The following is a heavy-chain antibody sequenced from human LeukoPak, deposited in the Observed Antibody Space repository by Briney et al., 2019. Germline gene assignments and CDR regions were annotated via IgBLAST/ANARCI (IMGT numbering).Heavy chain of an antibody. V-gene: IGHV4-39*01. CDR3: ARSYCSSTSCYWTRPFDP. CDR1: GGSISSSSYY. CDR2: MHYSGST. J-gene: IGHJ5*02. Sequence: SDILSLTCTVSGGSISSSSYYWGWIRQPPGKGLEWIGRMHYSGSTYYNPSLKSRVTISVDTSKNQFSLKLSSVTAADTAVYYCARSYCSSTSCYWTRPFDPWGQGTLVTVSS. D-gene: IGHD2-2*01.